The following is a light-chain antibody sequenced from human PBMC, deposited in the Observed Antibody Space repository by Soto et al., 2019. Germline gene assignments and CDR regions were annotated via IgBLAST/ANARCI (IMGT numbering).Light chain of an antibody. CDR2: DAT. CDR3: QQRSNWPHT. V-gene: IGKV3-11*01. Sequence: EIVLTQSPATLSLSPGESATLSCRASQSVSSYLAWYQQKPGQAPRLLIYDATNRATAIPARFSGSGSGTDFTLTISSLEPEDFAVYYCQQRSNWPHTFGQGTKLEIK. CDR1: QSVSSY. J-gene: IGKJ2*01.